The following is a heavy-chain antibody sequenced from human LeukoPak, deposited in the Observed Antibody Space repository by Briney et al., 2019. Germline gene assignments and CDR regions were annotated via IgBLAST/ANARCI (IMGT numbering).Heavy chain of an antibody. CDR1: GFTFSSYE. Sequence: PGGSLRLSCAAPGFTFSSYEMNWVRQAPGRGLEWVSYINSGGTTTYYADSVKGRFTISRDNAKNSLYLQMNSLRAEDTAVYYCARGDSCPTYWGQGTLVTVSS. CDR3: ARGDSCPTY. CDR2: INSGGTTT. J-gene: IGHJ4*02. D-gene: IGHD2-15*01. V-gene: IGHV3-48*03.